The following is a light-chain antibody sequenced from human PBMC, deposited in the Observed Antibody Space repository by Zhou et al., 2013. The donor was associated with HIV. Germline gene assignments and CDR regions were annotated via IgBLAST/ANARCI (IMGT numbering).Light chain of an antibody. CDR2: AAS. Sequence: DIQMTQSPSAMSASVGDRVTITCRASQGINNYLAWFQQKPGKVPKRLIYAASSLLSGVPSRFSGSGSGTEFTLTISSLQPEDSATYYCQQYYGTRLTFGGGTRVEIK. CDR1: QGINNY. J-gene: IGKJ4*01. V-gene: IGKV1-17*03. CDR3: QQYYGTRLT.